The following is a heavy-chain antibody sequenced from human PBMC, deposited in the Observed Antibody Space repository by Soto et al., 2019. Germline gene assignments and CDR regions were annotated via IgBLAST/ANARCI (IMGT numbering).Heavy chain of an antibody. CDR2: INSDGSST. J-gene: IGHJ6*02. Sequence: EVQLVESGGGLVQPGGSLRLSCAASGFTFSSYWMHWDRQAPGKGLVWVSRINSDGSSTSYADSVKGRFTISRDNAKNTLYLQMNSLRAEDTAVYYSARVRRLYPGGMDVWGQGTTVTVSS. CDR3: ARVRRLYPGGMDV. D-gene: IGHD2-8*01. V-gene: IGHV3-74*01. CDR1: GFTFSSYW.